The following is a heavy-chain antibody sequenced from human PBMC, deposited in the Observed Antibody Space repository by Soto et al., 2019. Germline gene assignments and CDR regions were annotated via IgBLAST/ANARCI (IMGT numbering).Heavy chain of an antibody. CDR1: GFSLSNGKVG. CDR3: ARILFGRSVAGGYFYMDV. Sequence: HVTLKESGPVLANPTETLTLTCTVSGFSLSNGKVGVSWIRQPPGKALEWLAHIFSNDEKSYRTSLKSRLTISEDTSKSQVVLTMTNVDPVDTATYYCARILFGRSVAGGYFYMDVWGKGTTVTVSS. CDR2: IFSNDEK. J-gene: IGHJ6*03. D-gene: IGHD6-19*01. V-gene: IGHV2-26*01.